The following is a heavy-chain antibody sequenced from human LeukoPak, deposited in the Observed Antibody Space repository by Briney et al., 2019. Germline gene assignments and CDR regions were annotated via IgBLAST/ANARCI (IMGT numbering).Heavy chain of an antibody. J-gene: IGHJ4*02. D-gene: IGHD3-22*01. CDR3: AATYYYDSSGYLFDY. CDR1: GGSFSGYY. V-gene: IGHV4-34*01. CDR2: INHSGST. Sequence: SETLSLTCAVYGGSFSGYYWSWIRQPPGKGLEWIGEINHSGSTNYNPSLKSRVTISVDTSKNQFSLKLSSVTAADTAVYYCAATYYYDSSGYLFDYRGQGTLVTVSS.